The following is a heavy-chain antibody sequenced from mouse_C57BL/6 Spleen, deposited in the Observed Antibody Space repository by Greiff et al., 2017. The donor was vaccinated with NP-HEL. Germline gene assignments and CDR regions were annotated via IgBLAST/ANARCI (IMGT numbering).Heavy chain of an antibody. J-gene: IGHJ2*01. CDR3: ARGGYYDY. CDR1: GYTFTGYW. V-gene: IGHV1-52*01. Sequence: QVQLQQPGAELVRPGSSVKLSCKASGYTFTGYWMHWVKQRPIQGLEWIGNIDPSDSETHYNQKFKDKATLTVDKSSSTAYMQLSILTSEDSAVYYCARGGYYDYWGQGTTLTVSS. CDR2: IDPSDSET. D-gene: IGHD2-3*01.